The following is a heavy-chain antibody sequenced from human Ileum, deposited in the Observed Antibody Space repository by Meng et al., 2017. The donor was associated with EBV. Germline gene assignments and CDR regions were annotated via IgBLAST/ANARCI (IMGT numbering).Heavy chain of an antibody. J-gene: IGHJ4*02. CDR3: ARGPDWAKGGY. D-gene: IGHD3/OR15-3a*01. Sequence: EVQRVRSGRGLIQPGGSLRLSCAPSWFTVSGYHMSWLRQAPGKGLEWDSTIYIGGDTFYADSVKDRFTISRDNSKNPLFLQMNRLTVEDTAGYYCARGPDWAKGGYWGLGTLVTVSS. CDR1: WFTVSGYH. CDR2: IYIGGDT. V-gene: IGHV3-53*01.